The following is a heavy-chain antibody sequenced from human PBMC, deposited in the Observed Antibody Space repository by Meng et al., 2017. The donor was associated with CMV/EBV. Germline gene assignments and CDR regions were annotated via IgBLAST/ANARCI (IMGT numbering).Heavy chain of an antibody. CDR3: AREGVAYYYYYGMDV. D-gene: IGHD5-12*01. Sequence: LKISGAASGFTFSSSEMNWVRQAPGKGLEWVSYISSSGSTIYYADSVKGRFTISRDNAKNSLYLQMNSLRAEDTAVYYCAREGVAYYYYYGMDVWGQGTTVTVSS. V-gene: IGHV3-48*03. J-gene: IGHJ6*02. CDR1: GFTFSSSE. CDR2: ISSSGSTI.